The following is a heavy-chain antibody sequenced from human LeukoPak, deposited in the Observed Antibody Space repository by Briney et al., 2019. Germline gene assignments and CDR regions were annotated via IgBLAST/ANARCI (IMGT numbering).Heavy chain of an antibody. CDR2: ISTYNGNT. CDR1: GYTFTNYG. D-gene: IGHD3-16*01. J-gene: IGHJ6*02. CDR3: ARVGTMITGYSCGMDV. Sequence: GASVKVSCKASGYTFTNYGVSWVRQAPGQGLEWMGWISTYNGNTNYAQNLQDRVTMATDTSASTAYMEVRSLRSNDTAIYYCARVGTMITGYSCGMDVWGQGTTVTVSS. V-gene: IGHV1-18*01.